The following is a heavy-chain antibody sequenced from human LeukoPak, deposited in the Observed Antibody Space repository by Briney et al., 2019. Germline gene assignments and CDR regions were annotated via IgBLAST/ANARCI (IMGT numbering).Heavy chain of an antibody. CDR3: ARRTNHSFLSSSWYFDL. Sequence: SETLSLTCTVSGDSISSYYWSWLRQPPGKGLEWLGYIYTSGSTNYNPSLKSRVTISVEKSKNQFSLKLSSVTAADTAVYYCARRTNHSFLSSSWYFDLWGRGTLVTVSS. J-gene: IGHJ2*01. CDR1: GDSISSYY. D-gene: IGHD6-13*01. CDR2: IYTSGST. V-gene: IGHV4-4*09.